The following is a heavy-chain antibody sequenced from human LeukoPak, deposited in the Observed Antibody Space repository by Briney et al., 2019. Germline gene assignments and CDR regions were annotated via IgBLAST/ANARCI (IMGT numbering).Heavy chain of an antibody. D-gene: IGHD1-26*01. J-gene: IGHJ3*02. CDR3: ARMGAVDAFDI. V-gene: IGHV3-74*01. CDR2: INSDGSST. CDR1: GFTFSSYW. Sequence: PGGSLRLSCAASGFTFSSYWMHWVRQAPGKGLVWVSRINSDGSSTSYADSVKGRFTISRDNAKNSLYLQMNSLRAEDTAVYYCARMGAVDAFDIWGQGTMVTVSS.